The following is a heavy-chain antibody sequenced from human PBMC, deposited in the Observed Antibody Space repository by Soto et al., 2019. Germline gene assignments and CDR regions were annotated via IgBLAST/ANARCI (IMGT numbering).Heavy chain of an antibody. D-gene: IGHD6-13*01. CDR2: IWYDGSNK. CDR1: GFTFSSYG. V-gene: IGHV3-33*01. J-gene: IGHJ4*02. Sequence: LRLSCAASGFTFSSYGMHWVRQAPGKGLEWVAVIWYDGSNKYYADSVKGRFTISRDNSKNTLYLQMNSLRAEDTAVYYCARDHIAAAGPVDYWGQGTLVTVSS. CDR3: ARDHIAAAGPVDY.